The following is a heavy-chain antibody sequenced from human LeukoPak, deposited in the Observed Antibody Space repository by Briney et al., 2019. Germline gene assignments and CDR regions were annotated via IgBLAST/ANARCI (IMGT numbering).Heavy chain of an antibody. CDR1: GFVFRNYG. Sequence: GGSLRLSCATSGFVFRNYGMHWVRQAPGKGLEWVAFIQFDGSNKYYAESVKGRFTISRDNSKNTLYLQMNSLRAEDTAVYYCAKGGSYRSQPYFDYWGQGTPVTVSS. J-gene: IGHJ4*02. D-gene: IGHD3-16*02. V-gene: IGHV3-30*02. CDR2: IQFDGSNK. CDR3: AKGGSYRSQPYFDY.